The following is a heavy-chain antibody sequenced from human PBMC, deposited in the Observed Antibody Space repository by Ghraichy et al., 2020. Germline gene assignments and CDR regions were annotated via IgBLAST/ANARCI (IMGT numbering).Heavy chain of an antibody. J-gene: IGHJ4*02. CDR2: INHSGST. V-gene: IGHV4-34*01. D-gene: IGHD1-7*01. Sequence: SETLSLTCTIYGGSLSGYYWSWIRQPQGKGLEWIGEINHSGSTNYNPSLKSRVTISVDTSKKEFSLKLTSVTAADTAVYYCARGNFKSGTTLNYFDYWGQGTLGTVSS. CDR3: ARGNFKSGTTLNYFDY. CDR1: GGSLSGYY.